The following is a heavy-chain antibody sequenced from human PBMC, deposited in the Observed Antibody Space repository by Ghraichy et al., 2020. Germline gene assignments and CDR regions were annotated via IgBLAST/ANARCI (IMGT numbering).Heavy chain of an antibody. CDR3: AREIEVLSSYYYHHMDV. Sequence: SQTLSLTCAISGDNVSSNTAAWNWIRQSPSRGLEWLGRTFYKSKWNNDYDISVKSRITINPDTSTNQFSLHLNSVTPEDTAIYYCAREIEVLSSYYYHHMDVWCQVTTFTVSS. CDR2: TFYKSKWNN. V-gene: IGHV6-1*01. J-gene: IGHJ6*02. D-gene: IGHD2-21*01. CDR1: GDNVSSNTAA.